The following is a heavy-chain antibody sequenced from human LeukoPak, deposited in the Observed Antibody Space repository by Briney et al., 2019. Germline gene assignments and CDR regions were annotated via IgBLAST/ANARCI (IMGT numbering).Heavy chain of an antibody. V-gene: IGHV4-59*01. CDR2: IYYNGNT. Sequence: PSETLSLTCSVSDGSINSYYWNWIRRPPGKGLEWIGYIYYNGNTNYSPSLKSRVTMSVDTSKNLFSLEVNSVTAAGTAVYYCARGRSNYYGMDVWGQGTTVTVSS. CDR3: ARGRSNYYGMDV. CDR1: DGSINSYY. J-gene: IGHJ6*02. D-gene: IGHD1-26*01.